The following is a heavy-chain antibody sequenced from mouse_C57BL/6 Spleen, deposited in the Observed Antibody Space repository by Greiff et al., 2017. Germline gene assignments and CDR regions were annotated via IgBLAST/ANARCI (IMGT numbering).Heavy chain of an antibody. CDR3: VREDYSNYERAMDY. Sequence: EVRLVESGGGLVQPKGSLKLSCAASGFTFNTYAMHWVRQAPGKGLEWVARIRSKSSNYATYYADSVTDRFTISRDDSQSMLYLQMNNLKTEDTAMYYCVREDYSNYERAMDYWGQGTSVTVSS. D-gene: IGHD2-5*01. V-gene: IGHV10-3*01. CDR1: GFTFNTYA. CDR2: IRSKSSNYAT. J-gene: IGHJ4*01.